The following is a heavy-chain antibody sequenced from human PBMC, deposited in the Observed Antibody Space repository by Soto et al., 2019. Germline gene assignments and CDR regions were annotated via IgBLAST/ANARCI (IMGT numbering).Heavy chain of an antibody. V-gene: IGHV4-34*01. D-gene: IGHD6-19*01. CDR2: INQSGRT. Sequence: ESLSVTCAVYGASFRGYYGTWIRQPPGKGLEWIGEINQSGRTNYNPSLKSRVTISVDTSKNQFSLKLSSMTAAGTALYYCARGTSVRAVVKGGAPDKYYLDSWGRGTLVTVYS. CDR3: ARGTSVRAVVKGGAPDKYYLDS. CDR1: GASFRGYY. J-gene: IGHJ4*02.